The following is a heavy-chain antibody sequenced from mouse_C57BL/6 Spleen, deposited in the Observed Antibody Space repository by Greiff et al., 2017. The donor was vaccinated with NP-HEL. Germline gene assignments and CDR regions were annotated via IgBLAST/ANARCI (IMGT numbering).Heavy chain of an antibody. D-gene: IGHD1-1*01. V-gene: IGHV10-3*01. CDR1: GFTFNTYA. CDR2: LRSKSSNYAT. CDR3: VRDDYYGSSYWFAY. J-gene: IGHJ3*01. Sequence: DVKLVESGGGLVQPKGSLKLSCAASGFTFNTYAMHWVRPAPGTGLEWVARLRSKSSNYATYYADSVKDRLTISRDDSQSMLYLQMNNLKTEDTAMYYCVRDDYYGSSYWFAYWGQGTLVTVSA.